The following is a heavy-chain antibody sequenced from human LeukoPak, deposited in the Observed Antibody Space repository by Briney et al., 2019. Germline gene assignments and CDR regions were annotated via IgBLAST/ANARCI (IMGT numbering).Heavy chain of an antibody. V-gene: IGHV1-18*01. J-gene: IGHJ6*02. D-gene: IGHD4-17*01. Sequence: ASVKVSCKASGYTFTSYGISWVRQAPGQGLEWMGWISAYNGNTNYAQKLQGRVTMTTDTSTSTAYMELRSLRSDDTAVYYCARDLTTVNFSYYYGMDVWGQGTTVIVSS. CDR1: GYTFTSYG. CDR2: ISAYNGNT. CDR3: ARDLTTVNFSYYYGMDV.